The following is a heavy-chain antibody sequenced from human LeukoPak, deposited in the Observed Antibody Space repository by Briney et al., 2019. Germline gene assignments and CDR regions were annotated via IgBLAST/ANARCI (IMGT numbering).Heavy chain of an antibody. V-gene: IGHV4-59*08. Sequence: PSETLSLTCTVSGGSISSYYWSWIRQPPGKGLEWIGYIYYSGSTNYNPSLKSRVTISVDTSKNQFSLKLSSVTAADTAVYYCARHPLRRVREIGAFDIWGQGTMITVSS. CDR3: ARHPLRRVREIGAFDI. CDR1: GGSISSYY. D-gene: IGHD3-10*01. CDR2: IYYSGST. J-gene: IGHJ3*02.